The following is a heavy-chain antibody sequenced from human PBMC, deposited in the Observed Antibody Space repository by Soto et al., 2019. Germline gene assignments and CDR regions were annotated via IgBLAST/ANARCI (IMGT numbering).Heavy chain of an antibody. CDR1: GGSFSGYY. J-gene: IGHJ5*02. V-gene: IGHV4-34*01. Sequence: LSLTCAVSGGSFSGYYWNWIRQPPGKGLEWIGESDHSGYTNYNPSLKSRVTISVDTSKNQFSLRLTSVTAADTAVYYCARVRDWFDPWGQGTLVTVSS. D-gene: IGHD3-3*01. CDR2: SDHSGYT. CDR3: ARVRDWFDP.